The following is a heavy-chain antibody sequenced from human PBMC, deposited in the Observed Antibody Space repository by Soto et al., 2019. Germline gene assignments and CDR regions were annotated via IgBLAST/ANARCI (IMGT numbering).Heavy chain of an antibody. CDR2: IYYSGST. J-gene: IGHJ6*02. Sequence: QVQLQESGPGLVKPSETLSLTCTVSGGSVSSGSYYWSWIRQPPWKGLEWIGYIYYSGSTNYNPSLKSRVTISVDTSKNQFSLKLSSVTAADTAVYYCARLIVVVVAANGMDVWGQGTTVTVSS. CDR3: ARLIVVVVAANGMDV. CDR1: GGSVSSGSYY. D-gene: IGHD2-15*01. V-gene: IGHV4-61*01.